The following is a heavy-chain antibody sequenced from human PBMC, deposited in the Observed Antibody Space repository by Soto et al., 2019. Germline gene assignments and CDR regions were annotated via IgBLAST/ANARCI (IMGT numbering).Heavy chain of an antibody. CDR1: GFTFSNAW. D-gene: IGHD3-3*01. CDR3: TTVFDFWSGYLIQYRDEEIDY. Sequence: GGSLRLSCAASGFTFSNAWMNWVRQAPGKGLEWVGRIKSKTDGGTTDYAAPVKGRFTISRDDSKNTLYLQMNSLKTEDTAVYYCTTVFDFWSGYLIQYRDEEIDYWGQGTLVTVSS. J-gene: IGHJ4*02. CDR2: IKSKTDGGTT. V-gene: IGHV3-15*07.